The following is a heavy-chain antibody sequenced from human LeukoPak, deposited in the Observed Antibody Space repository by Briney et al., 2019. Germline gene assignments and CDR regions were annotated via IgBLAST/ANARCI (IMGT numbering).Heavy chain of an antibody. J-gene: IGHJ4*02. CDR1: GGSISTYY. CDR2: IYLSGTT. Sequence: SETLSLTCTVSGGSISTYYYNWIRQPARKGLEWIGLIYLSGTTNYNPSLKSRFTMSVDTSKNQFSLKLSSVPAADTAVYYCARVSGDDYFDSWGEGTLVTVSS. V-gene: IGHV4-4*07. CDR3: ARVSGDDYFDS. D-gene: IGHD3-10*01.